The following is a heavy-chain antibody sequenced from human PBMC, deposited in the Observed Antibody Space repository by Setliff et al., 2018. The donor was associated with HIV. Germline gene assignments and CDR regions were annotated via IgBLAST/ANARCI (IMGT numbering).Heavy chain of an antibody. V-gene: IGHV4-38-2*01. CDR3: ARVPTSSWYVTTQRTKEYFQQ. Sequence: SETLSLTCAVSGYSISSGYYWGWIRQPPGKGLEWIGEINHSGSTNYNPSLKSRVTISVDTSKNQFSLKLSSVTAADTAVYYCARVPTSSWYVTTQRTKEYFQQWGQGTLVTVSS. CDR2: INHSGST. CDR1: GYSISSGYY. J-gene: IGHJ1*01. D-gene: IGHD6-13*01.